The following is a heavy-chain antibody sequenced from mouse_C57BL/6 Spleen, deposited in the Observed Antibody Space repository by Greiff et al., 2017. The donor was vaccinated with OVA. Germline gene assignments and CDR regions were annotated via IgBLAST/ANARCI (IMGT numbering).Heavy chain of an antibody. J-gene: IGHJ4*01. CDR3: ARRDAMDY. CDR2: ISSGSSTI. V-gene: IGHV5-17*01. Sequence: EVKVVESGGGLVKPGGSLKLSCAASGFTFSDYGMHWVRQAPEKGLEWVAYISSGSSTIYYADTVKGRFTISRDNAKNTLSLQMTSLRSEDTAMYYCARRDAMDYWGQGTSVTVSS. CDR1: GFTFSDYG.